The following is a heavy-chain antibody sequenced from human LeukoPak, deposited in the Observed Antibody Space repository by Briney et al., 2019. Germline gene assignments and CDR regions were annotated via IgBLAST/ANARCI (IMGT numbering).Heavy chain of an antibody. CDR2: IYYSGST. V-gene: IGHV4-59*01. Sequence: SETLSLTCTVSGGSISSYYWSWIRQPPGKGLEWIGYIYYSGSTNYNPSLKSRVTISLDTSKNQFSLKLSSVTAADTAVYYCAREYCGGDCYSVGWFDPWGQGTLVTVSS. CDR3: AREYCGGDCYSVGWFDP. D-gene: IGHD2-21*02. J-gene: IGHJ5*02. CDR1: GGSISSYY.